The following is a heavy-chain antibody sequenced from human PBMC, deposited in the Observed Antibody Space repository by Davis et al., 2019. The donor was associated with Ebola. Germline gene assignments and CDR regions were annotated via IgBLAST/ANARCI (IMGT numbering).Heavy chain of an antibody. CDR3: ARDLAVAAAGTGDY. V-gene: IGHV1-69*06. J-gene: IGHJ4*02. Sequence: ANYAQKFQGRVTITADKSTSTAYMELSSLRSEDTAVYYCARDLAVAAAGTGDYWGQGTLVTVSS. D-gene: IGHD6-13*01. CDR2: A.